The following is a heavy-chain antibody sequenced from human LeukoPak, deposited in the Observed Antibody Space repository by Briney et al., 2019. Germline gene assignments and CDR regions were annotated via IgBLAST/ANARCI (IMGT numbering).Heavy chain of an antibody. CDR1: GGSFSGYY. J-gene: IGHJ4*02. CDR2: INHSGST. V-gene: IGHV4-34*01. CDR3: ARALMKGWLPDY. D-gene: IGHD5-12*01. Sequence: PSETLSLTCAVYGGSFSGYYWSWIRQPPGKGLEWIGEINHSGSTNYNPSLKSRVTISVDTSKNQFSLKLSSVTAADTAVYYCARALMKGWLPDYWGQGTLVTVSS.